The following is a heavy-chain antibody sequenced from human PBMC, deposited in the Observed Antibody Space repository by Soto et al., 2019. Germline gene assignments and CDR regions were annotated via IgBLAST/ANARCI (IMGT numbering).Heavy chain of an antibody. CDR3: AKSAGSGWSYVED. CDR2: IGGSGSGGKT. Sequence: GRPKRLSCAAAGFPFRGHAMNWVRKATGKGLEWVSTIGGSGSGGKTYYADSVKGRFTISRDNSKSTLYLQVNSLRDADTAVYYCAKSAGSGWSYVEDWGQGTLVTVSS. V-gene: IGHV3-23*01. D-gene: IGHD6-19*01. J-gene: IGHJ4*02. CDR1: GFPFRGHA.